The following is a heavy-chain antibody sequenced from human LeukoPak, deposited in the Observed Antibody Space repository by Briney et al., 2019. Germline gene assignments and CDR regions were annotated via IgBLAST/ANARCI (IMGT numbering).Heavy chain of an antibody. D-gene: IGHD6-19*01. CDR2: VYTSGST. CDR3: TRDGSSGC. Sequence: SETLSLTCTVSGASISSGSYYWSWIRQPAGKGLEWIGRVYTSGSTSYSPSLKSRVTISLDTSKNQFSLKLSSVTAADTAVYYCTRDGSSGCWGQGTLVTVSS. CDR1: GASISSGSYY. J-gene: IGHJ4*02. V-gene: IGHV4-61*02.